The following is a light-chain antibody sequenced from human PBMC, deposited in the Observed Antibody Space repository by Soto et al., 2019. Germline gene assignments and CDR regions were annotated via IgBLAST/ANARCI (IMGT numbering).Light chain of an antibody. CDR2: YDD. Sequence: QSVLTQPPSVSEAPGQRVTISCSGRTSNIGTNAVNWYQQLPGKAPKLLIYYDDLLPSGVSDRFSGSKSGTSASLAISGLQSEDEADYYCATWDDSLNGPVFGGGTQLTVL. J-gene: IGLJ3*02. V-gene: IGLV1-36*01. CDR3: ATWDDSLNGPV. CDR1: TSNIGTNA.